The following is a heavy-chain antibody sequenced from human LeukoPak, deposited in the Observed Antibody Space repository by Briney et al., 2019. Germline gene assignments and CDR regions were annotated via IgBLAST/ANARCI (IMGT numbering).Heavy chain of an antibody. CDR1: GFTFSSYA. Sequence: GGSLRLSCAAPGFTFSSYAMSWVRQAPGKGLEWVSAISGSGGSTYYADSVKGRFTISRDNSKNTLYLQMNSLRAEDTAVYYCAKGGYYDSSGYSEFDPWGQGTLVTVSS. J-gene: IGHJ5*02. V-gene: IGHV3-23*01. D-gene: IGHD3-22*01. CDR3: AKGGYYDSSGYSEFDP. CDR2: ISGSGGST.